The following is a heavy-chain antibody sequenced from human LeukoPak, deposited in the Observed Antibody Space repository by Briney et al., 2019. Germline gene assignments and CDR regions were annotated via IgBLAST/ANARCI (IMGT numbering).Heavy chain of an antibody. CDR3: ARIFIRNGYSSYFDC. D-gene: IGHD5-18*01. J-gene: IGHJ4*02. V-gene: IGHV4-38-2*02. CDR2: VYQSGTT. CDR1: GFSISSGHY. Sequence: SETLSLTCTVSGFSISSGHYWGWVRQPPGAGLEWIGSVYQSGTTYYNPSLKSRVTTSVDISKNQFSLRLRPVTAADTAVYYCARIFIRNGYSSYFDCWGQGTLVTVSS.